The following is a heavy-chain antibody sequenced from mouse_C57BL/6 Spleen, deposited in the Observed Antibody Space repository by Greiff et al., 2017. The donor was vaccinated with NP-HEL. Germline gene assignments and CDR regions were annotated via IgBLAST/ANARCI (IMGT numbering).Heavy chain of an antibody. J-gene: IGHJ4*01. V-gene: IGHV1-82*01. Sequence: QVQLKESGPELVKPGASVKISCKASGYAFSSSWMNWVKQRPGKGLEWIGRIYPGDGDTNYNGKFKGKATLTADKSSSTAYMQLSSLTSEDSAVYFCARYDYSNYYAMDYWGQGTSVTVSS. CDR3: ARYDYSNYYAMDY. CDR1: GYAFSSSW. CDR2: IYPGDGDT. D-gene: IGHD2-5*01.